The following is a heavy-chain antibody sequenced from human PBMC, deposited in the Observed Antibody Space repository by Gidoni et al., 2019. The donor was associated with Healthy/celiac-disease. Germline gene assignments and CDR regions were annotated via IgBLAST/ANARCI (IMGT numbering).Heavy chain of an antibody. J-gene: IGHJ6*02. CDR3: AKGPGYPRYYYYYGMDV. Sequence: EVQLVESGGGLVQPGRSLRLSCAASGFNFDDYAMHWVRQAPGKGLEWVSGINWNSGNIGYADSVKGRFTVSRDNAKNSLYLQMNRLRAEDTALYYCAKGPGYPRYYYYYGMDVWGQGTTVTVSS. CDR1: GFNFDDYA. V-gene: IGHV3-9*01. D-gene: IGHD5-12*01. CDR2: INWNSGNI.